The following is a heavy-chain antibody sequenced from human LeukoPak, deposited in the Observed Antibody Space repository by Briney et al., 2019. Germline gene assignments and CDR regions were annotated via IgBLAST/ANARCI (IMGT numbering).Heavy chain of an antibody. CDR2: ISGSGGST. CDR1: GFTYSSYA. J-gene: IGHJ4*02. CDR3: AKSGIAAATILYSFDY. Sequence: GGSLRLSCAASGFTYSSYAMSWVRQAPGKGLEWVSAISGSGGSTYYADSVKGRFTISRHNSKNTLYVQMHTLRAEDTPVYYCAKSGIAAATILYSFDYWAEGTVLTVS. V-gene: IGHV3-23*01. D-gene: IGHD6-13*01.